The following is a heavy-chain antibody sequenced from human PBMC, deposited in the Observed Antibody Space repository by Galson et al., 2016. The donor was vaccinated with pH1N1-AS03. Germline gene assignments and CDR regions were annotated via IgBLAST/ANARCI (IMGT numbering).Heavy chain of an antibody. J-gene: IGHJ4*02. CDR1: GASISSDIYY. CDR2: IYYSGRT. CDR3: ARLSGSYYYYVDY. V-gene: IGHV4-39*07. D-gene: IGHD1-26*01. Sequence: ETLSLTCTVSGASISSDIYYWGWIRQPPGKGLEWIGSIYYSGRTYYKPSLKSRVTISVDTSNNEVSLKLSSVTAADSAVYFCARLSGSYYYYVDYWGQGTLVTVSS.